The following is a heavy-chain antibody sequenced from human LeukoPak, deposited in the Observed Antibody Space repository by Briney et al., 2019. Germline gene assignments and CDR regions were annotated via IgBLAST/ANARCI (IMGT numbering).Heavy chain of an antibody. D-gene: IGHD4-23*01. J-gene: IGHJ4*02. CDR3: ARERPYGGIPKTLNYFDY. CDR1: GGTFSSYA. Sequence: SVKVSCKASGGTFSSYAISWVRQAPGQGLEWMGGIIPIFGTANYAQKFQGRVTITADKSTSTAYMELSSLRSEDTAVYYCARERPYGGIPKTLNYFDYWGQGTLVTVSS. CDR2: IIPIFGTA. V-gene: IGHV1-69*06.